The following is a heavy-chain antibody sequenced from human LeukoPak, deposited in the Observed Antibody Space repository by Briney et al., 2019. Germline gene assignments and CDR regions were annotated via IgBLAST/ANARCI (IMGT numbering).Heavy chain of an antibody. CDR2: ISGSGGST. Sequence: GGSLRLSCAASGVTFSSYAMSWVRQPPGKGLEWVSAISGSGGSTYYADSVKRRFTISRNNSNNTLYLQMNSLRAEDTAVYYCANPRGRWSNWFVPWGQGTLVTVSS. CDR1: GVTFSSYA. V-gene: IGHV3-23*01. CDR3: ANPRGRWSNWFVP. J-gene: IGHJ5*02. D-gene: IGHD2-15*01.